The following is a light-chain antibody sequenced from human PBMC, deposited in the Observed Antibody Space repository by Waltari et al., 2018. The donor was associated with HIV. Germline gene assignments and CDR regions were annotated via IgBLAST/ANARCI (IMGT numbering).Light chain of an antibody. J-gene: IGLJ1*01. CDR3: VGWDSRLSGYV. CDR2: KDT. V-gene: IGLV1-47*01. CDR1: SSNIETDN. Sequence: QSVLTQTPSASGTPGQRVTISCSGSSSNIETDNVYWYQQLTGAAPRLLIYKDTQRPSGVPDRFTGSKSGTSASLAISGLRSEDEADYYCVGWDSRLSGYVFGSGTKVTVL.